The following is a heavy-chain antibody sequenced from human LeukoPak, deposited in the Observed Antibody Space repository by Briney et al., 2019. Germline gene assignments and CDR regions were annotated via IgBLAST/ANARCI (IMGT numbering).Heavy chain of an antibody. D-gene: IGHD4-17*01. V-gene: IGHV3-23*01. Sequence: PGGSLRLSCAASGFTFSSYGMSWVRQAPGKGLEWVSCISGSGGTTYYADSVKGRFTISRDNSKNTLYLEMNSLRAEDTAVYYCAKDLGYGEYGDSLHFDYWGQGTLVTVSS. CDR2: ISGSGGTT. CDR3: AKDLGYGEYGDSLHFDY. CDR1: GFTFSSYG. J-gene: IGHJ4*02.